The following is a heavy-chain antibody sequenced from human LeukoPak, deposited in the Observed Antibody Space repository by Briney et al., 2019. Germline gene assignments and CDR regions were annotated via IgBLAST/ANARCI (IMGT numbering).Heavy chain of an antibody. CDR3: ARICSGGSCSFSSI. V-gene: IGHV3-30*03. D-gene: IGHD2-15*01. J-gene: IGHJ3*02. CDR2: LSSDGSNK. CDR1: GFTVSHNY. Sequence: PGGSLRLSCAASGFTVSHNYMSWVRQAPGEGLEWVAVLSSDGSNKQYADSVKGRLTISRDRSKNTLYLQMNSLRAEDTAVYFCARICSGGSCSFSSIWGRGTMVTVSS.